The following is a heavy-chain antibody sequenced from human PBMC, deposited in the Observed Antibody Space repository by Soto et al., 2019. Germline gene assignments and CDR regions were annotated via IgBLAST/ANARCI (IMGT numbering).Heavy chain of an antibody. Sequence: ASVKVSCKASGYTFTSYGISWVRQAPGQGLEWMGWISAYNGNTNYAQKLQGRVTMTTDTSISTAYMELRSLRSDDTAVYYCARGLRYSGYDFGSDAFDIWGQGTMVTVSS. CDR1: GYTFTSYG. V-gene: IGHV1-18*01. J-gene: IGHJ3*02. CDR3: ARGLRYSGYDFGSDAFDI. D-gene: IGHD5-12*01. CDR2: ISAYNGNT.